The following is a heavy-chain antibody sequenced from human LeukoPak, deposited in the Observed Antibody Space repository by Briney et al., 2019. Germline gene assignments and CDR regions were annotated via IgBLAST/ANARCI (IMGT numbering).Heavy chain of an antibody. Sequence: KSSETLSLTCAVYGGSFSGYYWSWIRQPPGKGLEWIGEINHSGSTNYNPSLKSRVTISVDTSKNQFSLKLGSVTAADTAVYYCAREVQYYDSSGYYRPFDYWGQGTLVTVSS. CDR2: INHSGST. CDR1: GGSFSGYY. J-gene: IGHJ4*02. CDR3: AREVQYYDSSGYYRPFDY. V-gene: IGHV4-34*01. D-gene: IGHD3-22*01.